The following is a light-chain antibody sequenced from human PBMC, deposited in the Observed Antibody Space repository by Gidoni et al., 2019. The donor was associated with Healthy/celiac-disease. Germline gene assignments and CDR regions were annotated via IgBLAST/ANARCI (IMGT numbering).Light chain of an antibody. CDR3: QQYYSTALT. CDR1: QSVLYSSNNKNY. Sequence: DIVMTQSPDSLAVSLGERATINCKSSQSVLYSSNNKNYLAWYHQKPGQPPKLLIYWASTRESGVPDRFSGSGSGTDFTLTISSLQAEDVAVYYCQQYYSTALTFAGGTKVEIK. CDR2: WAS. J-gene: IGKJ4*01. V-gene: IGKV4-1*01.